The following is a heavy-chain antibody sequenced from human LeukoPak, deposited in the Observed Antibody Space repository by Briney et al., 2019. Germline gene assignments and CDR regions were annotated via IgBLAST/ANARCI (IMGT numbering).Heavy chain of an antibody. D-gene: IGHD3-22*01. CDR1: GYTFTGYY. CDR3: ARALTMIVVVPGY. J-gene: IGHJ4*02. CDR2: INPNSGGT. V-gene: IGHV1-2*02. Sequence: GASVKVSCKASGYTFTGYYMHWVRQAPGQGLEWMGWINPNSGGTNYAQKFQGRVTMTRDTSISTAYMELSSLRSEDTAVYYCARALTMIVVVPGYWGQGTLVTVSS.